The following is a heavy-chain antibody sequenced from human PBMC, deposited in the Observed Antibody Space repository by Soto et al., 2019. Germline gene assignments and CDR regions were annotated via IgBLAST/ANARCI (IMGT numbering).Heavy chain of an antibody. V-gene: IGHV3-30*18. J-gene: IGHJ6*02. CDR3: AKDLTAWYLTYSSSSTSVLDRYYYYGMDV. CDR2: ISYDGSNK. D-gene: IGHD6-6*01. CDR1: GFTFSSYG. Sequence: GGSLRLSCAASGFTFSSYGMHWVRQAPGKGLEWVAVISYDGSNKYYADSVKGRFTISRDNSKNTLYLQMNSLRAEDTAVYYCAKDLTAWYLTYSSSSTSVLDRYYYYGMDVWGQGTTVTVSS.